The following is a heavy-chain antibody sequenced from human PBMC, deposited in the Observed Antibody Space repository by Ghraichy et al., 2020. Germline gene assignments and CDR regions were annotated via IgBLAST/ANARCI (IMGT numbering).Heavy chain of an antibody. CDR2: ISYDGSNK. J-gene: IGHJ6*02. Sequence: GGSLRLSCAASGFTFSSYAMHWVRQAPGKGLEWVAVISYDGSNKYYADSVKGRFTISRDNSKNTLYLQMNSLRAEDTAVYYCARDGDPLELLYYYYYGMDVWGQGTTVTVSS. V-gene: IGHV3-30*04. CDR1: GFTFSSYA. D-gene: IGHD1-7*01. CDR3: ARDGDPLELLYYYYYGMDV.